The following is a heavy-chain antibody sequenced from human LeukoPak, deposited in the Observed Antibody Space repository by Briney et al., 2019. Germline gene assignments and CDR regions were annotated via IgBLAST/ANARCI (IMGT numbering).Heavy chain of an antibody. D-gene: IGHD2-15*01. CDR3: ARDIVVVVAATYQPNAFDI. CDR2: ISTRGTTI. V-gene: IGHV3-48*03. CDR1: GFTFSSYE. J-gene: IGHJ3*02. Sequence: PGGSLRLSCAASGFTFSSYEMNWVRQAPGKGLEWVSYISTRGTTIYYADSVKGRFTISRDNSKNTLYLQMNSLRAEDTAVYYCARDIVVVVAATYQPNAFDIWGQGTMVTVSS.